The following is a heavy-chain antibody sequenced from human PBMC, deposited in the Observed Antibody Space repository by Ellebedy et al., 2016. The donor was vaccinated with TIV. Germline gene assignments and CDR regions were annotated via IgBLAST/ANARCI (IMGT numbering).Heavy chain of an antibody. V-gene: IGHV1-18*01. Sequence: AASVKVSCKASGYAFSNYAFTWVRQAPGQGLEWMGWISVYNGNTNYAQKFQGRVIMTTDTSTSTAYMELTSLRSDDTAVYYCARDSRGWYGYATDYWGQGTLVTVSS. CDR2: ISVYNGNT. J-gene: IGHJ4*02. CDR3: ARDSRGWYGYATDY. D-gene: IGHD6-19*01. CDR1: GYAFSNYA.